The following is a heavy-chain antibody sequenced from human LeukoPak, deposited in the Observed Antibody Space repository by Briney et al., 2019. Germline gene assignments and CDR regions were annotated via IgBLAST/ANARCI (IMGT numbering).Heavy chain of an antibody. V-gene: IGHV1-18*01. J-gene: IGHJ4*02. D-gene: IGHD1-26*01. Sequence: ASVKVSCKASGYTFTSYGISWVRQAPGQGLEWMGWISAYNGNTNYAQKLQGRVTMTTDTSTSTAYMELRSLRSDDTAVYYCAREDSGSYPHLFDYWGQGTLVTVSS. CDR2: ISAYNGNT. CDR3: AREDSGSYPHLFDY. CDR1: GYTFTSYG.